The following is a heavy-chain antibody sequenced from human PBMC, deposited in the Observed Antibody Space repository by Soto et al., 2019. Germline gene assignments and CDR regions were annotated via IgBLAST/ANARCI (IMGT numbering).Heavy chain of an antibody. D-gene: IGHD3-22*01. CDR1: GGTFSTYA. J-gene: IGHJ1*01. V-gene: IGHV1-69*13. CDR3: ARGQGWYYYDSSGYSYFQH. Sequence: SVKFPCKASGGTFSTYAISWVRQAPGQGLGWMGGIIPIFGTANYAQKFQGRVTITADESTSTAYMELSSLRSEDTAVYYCARGQGWYYYDSSGYSYFQHWGQGTLVTVSS. CDR2: IIPIFGTA.